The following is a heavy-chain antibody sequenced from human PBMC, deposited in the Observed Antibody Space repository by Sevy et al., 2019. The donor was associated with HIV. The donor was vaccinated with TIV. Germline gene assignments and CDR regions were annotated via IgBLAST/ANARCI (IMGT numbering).Heavy chain of an antibody. J-gene: IGHJ4*02. V-gene: IGHV3-30-3*01. CDR3: ARGPYNSGLRFDY. CDR2: ISYDGGNK. D-gene: IGHD6-19*01. Sequence: GGSLRLSCRGSGFTFSDSAVHWVRQGPGKGREWVGVISYDGGNKYYADSVKGRFTISRDNSKSMAYLQMNSLRAEDAALYYCARGPYNSGLRFDYWGRGTLVTVSS. CDR1: GFTFSDSA.